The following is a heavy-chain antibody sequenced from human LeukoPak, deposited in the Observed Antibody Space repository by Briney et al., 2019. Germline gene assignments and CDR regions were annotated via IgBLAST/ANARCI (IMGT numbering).Heavy chain of an antibody. CDR3: ARDRDSSGWWGGSANDAFDI. CDR1: GFTFSDYY. J-gene: IGHJ3*02. Sequence: PGGSLRLSRAASGFTFSDYYMSWIRQAPGKGLEWVSYISSSGSTIYYADSVKGRFTISRDNAKNSLYPQMNSLRAEDTAVYYCARDRDSSGWWGGSANDAFDIWGQGTMVTVSS. CDR2: ISSSGSTI. D-gene: IGHD6-19*01. V-gene: IGHV3-11*01.